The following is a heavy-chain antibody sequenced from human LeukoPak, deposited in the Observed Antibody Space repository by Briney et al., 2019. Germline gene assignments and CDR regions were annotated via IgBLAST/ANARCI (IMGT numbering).Heavy chain of an antibody. CDR1: GFTFSSYA. Sequence: PGGSLRLSCAASGFTFSSYAMHWVRQAPGKGLEWVAVISYDGSNKYYADSVKGRFTISRDNSKNTLYLQMNSLRAEDTAVYYCARDLDDCVWGSYREPPPTDYWGQGTLVTVSS. CDR3: ARDLDDCVWGSYREPPPTDY. J-gene: IGHJ4*02. CDR2: ISYDGSNK. D-gene: IGHD3-16*02. V-gene: IGHV3-30-3*01.